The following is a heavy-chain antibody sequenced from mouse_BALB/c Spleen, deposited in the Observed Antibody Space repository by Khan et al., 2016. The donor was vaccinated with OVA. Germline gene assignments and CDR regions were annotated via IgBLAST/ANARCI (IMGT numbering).Heavy chain of an antibody. CDR3: ARPYYYGSSYDTMDA. CDR2: IYPGSGNT. J-gene: IGHJ4*01. Sequence: QVQLQQSGAELVRPGTSVKMSCKAAGYTFTNYWIGWVQQRPGHGLEWIGDIYPGSGNTNYNEKFKGKATLTADTSSSTAYMQRSSLTSEDSAICYCARPYYYGSSYDTMDAWGQGTSVTVSS. CDR1: GYTFTNYW. D-gene: IGHD1-1*01. V-gene: IGHV1-63*02.